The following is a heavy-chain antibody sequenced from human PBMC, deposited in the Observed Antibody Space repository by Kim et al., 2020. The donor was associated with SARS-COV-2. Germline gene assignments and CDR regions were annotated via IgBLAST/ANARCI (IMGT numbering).Heavy chain of an antibody. V-gene: IGHV4-31*02. CDR3: ASWPGIDS. Sequence: TGGTFYNPALKSRLTISMDPSGNRFSLRLTSVTAADTAVYFCASWPGIDSWGQGTLVTVSS. D-gene: IGHD3-10*01. J-gene: IGHJ4*02. CDR2: TGGT.